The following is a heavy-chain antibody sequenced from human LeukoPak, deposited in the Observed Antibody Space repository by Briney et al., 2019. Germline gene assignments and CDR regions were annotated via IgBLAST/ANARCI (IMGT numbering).Heavy chain of an antibody. CDR1: GGSISSSSYY. D-gene: IGHD3-10*01. CDR3: ARDLFDAFDI. CDR2: IYYSGST. V-gene: IGHV4-39*02. Sequence: SETLSLTCTVSGGSISSSSYYWGWIRQPPGKGLEWIGSIYYSGSTYYNPSLKSRVTISVDTSKNQFSLKLSSVTAADTAVYYCARDLFDAFDIWGQGTMVTVSS. J-gene: IGHJ3*02.